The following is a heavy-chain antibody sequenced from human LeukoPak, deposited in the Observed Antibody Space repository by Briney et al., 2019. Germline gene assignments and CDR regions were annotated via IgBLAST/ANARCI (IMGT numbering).Heavy chain of an antibody. CDR1: GYPFSSYW. D-gene: IGHD3-3*01. V-gene: IGHV5-51*01. J-gene: IGHJ4*02. CDR3: ARQNDFRLDY. CDR2: IYPGDSDT. Sequence: GESLRISCKGSGYPFSSYWIGWVRQMPGKGLEWMGIIYPGDSDTRYSPSLQGQVTISVDTSIGTAYLQWSSLKASDTAIYYCARQNDFRLDYWGQGTLVTVSS.